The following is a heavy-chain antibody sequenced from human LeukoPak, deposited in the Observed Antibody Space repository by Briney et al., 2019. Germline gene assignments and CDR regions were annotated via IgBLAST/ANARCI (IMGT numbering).Heavy chain of an antibody. CDR2: ISSSGMTT. D-gene: IGHD4-17*01. CDR3: AKGRGLSYDYGVDY. Sequence: GGSLRLSCEVSGFSVTYEMNWVRQAPGKGLEWVSYISSSGMTTYYADSVKGRFTISRDNAKNSLYLQMNSLRAEDMALYYCAKGRGLSYDYGVDYWGQGALVTVSS. CDR1: GFSVTYE. J-gene: IGHJ4*02. V-gene: IGHV3-48*03.